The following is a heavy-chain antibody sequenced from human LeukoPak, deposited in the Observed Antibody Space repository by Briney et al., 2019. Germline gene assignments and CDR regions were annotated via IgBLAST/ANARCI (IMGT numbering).Heavy chain of an antibody. CDR1: GGSFSGYY. D-gene: IGHD2-2*01. Sequence: SETLSLTCAVYGGSFSGYYWSWIRQPPGKGLEWIGEINHSGSTNYNPSLKSRVTISVDTSKNQFSLKLSSVTAADTAVYYCARGASYCSSTSCPGDYYYYYMDVWGKGTTVTVSS. CDR3: ARGASYCSSTSCPGDYYYYYMDV. J-gene: IGHJ6*03. V-gene: IGHV4-34*01. CDR2: INHSGST.